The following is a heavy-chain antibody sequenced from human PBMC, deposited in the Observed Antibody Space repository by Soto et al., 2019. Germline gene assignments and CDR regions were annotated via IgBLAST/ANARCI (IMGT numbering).Heavy chain of an antibody. D-gene: IGHD5-12*01. V-gene: IGHV4-30-2*01. J-gene: IGHJ4*02. CDR3: AAGGGLPRYY. CDR1: GGSISSGGYS. CDR2: IYHSGST. Sequence: QLQLQESGSGLVKPSQTPSLTCAVSGGSISSGGYSWSWIRQPPGKGLEWIGYIYHSGSTYYNPSLKSRITISVDRSKNQFSLKLSSVTTADTAVYYCAAGGGLPRYYWGQGTLVTVSS.